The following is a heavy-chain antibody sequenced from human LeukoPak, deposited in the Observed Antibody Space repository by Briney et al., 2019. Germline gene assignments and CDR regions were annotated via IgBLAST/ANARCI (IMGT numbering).Heavy chain of an antibody. CDR2: IHSRGTT. D-gene: IGHD2-21*01. J-gene: IGHJ5*02. Sequence: KPSETLSLTCAVSGGSISDYYWSWIRQPAGKGLEWIGRIHSRGTTNYDPSLKSRVTMSVDTSRNQFSLKMSTVTAADTAVYYCAREGVVVEVVPNAHNWFDRWGQGTLATVSA. CDR1: GGSISDYY. V-gene: IGHV4-4*07. CDR3: AREGVVVEVVPNAHNWFDR.